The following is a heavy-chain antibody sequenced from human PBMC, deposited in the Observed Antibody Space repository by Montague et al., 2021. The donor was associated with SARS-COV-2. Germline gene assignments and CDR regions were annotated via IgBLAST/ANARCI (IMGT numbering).Heavy chain of an antibody. V-gene: IGHV4-31*03. J-gene: IGHJ6*02. D-gene: IGHD3-10*01. CDR1: GGSISSGGYY. Sequence: TLSLTCTVSGGSISSGGYYWSWIRQHPGKGLEWIGYIYYSGSTYYNPSLKSRVTISVDTSKNHFSLKLSSVTAADTAVYYCALNYFRVRSWYGMDVWGQGTTVTVSS. CDR3: ALNYFRVRSWYGMDV. CDR2: IYYSGST.